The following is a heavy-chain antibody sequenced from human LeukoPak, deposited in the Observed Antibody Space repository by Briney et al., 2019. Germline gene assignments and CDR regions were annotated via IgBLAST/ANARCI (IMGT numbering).Heavy chain of an antibody. V-gene: IGHV4-34*01. CDR3: ARGYTYYGSGSPPGDV. D-gene: IGHD3-10*01. J-gene: IGHJ6*04. CDR1: GGSFSRYY. CDR2: NDHYGST. Sequence: SETLSLTCAVYGGSFSRYYWSWIRHPPGRGLEWIAENDHYGSTHYNPSLKSRVIISVDMSQHQVSLRLNSLTAADTAVYYCARGYTYYGSGSPPGDVWGNGTSVIVSS.